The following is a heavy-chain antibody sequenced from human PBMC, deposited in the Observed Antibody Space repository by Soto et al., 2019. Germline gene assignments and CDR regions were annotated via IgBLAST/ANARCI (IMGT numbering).Heavy chain of an antibody. CDR3: ARAFLSDSSSSGPYYFDY. J-gene: IGHJ4*02. V-gene: IGHV1-69*13. Sequence: GASVKVSCKDSVGTFSSYAISWVRQAPGQGLEWMGGIIPIFGTANYAQKFQGRVTITADESTSTAYMELSSLRSEDTAVYYCARAFLSDSSSSGPYYFDYWGQGTLVTVSS. D-gene: IGHD6-6*01. CDR2: IIPIFGTA. CDR1: VGTFSSYA.